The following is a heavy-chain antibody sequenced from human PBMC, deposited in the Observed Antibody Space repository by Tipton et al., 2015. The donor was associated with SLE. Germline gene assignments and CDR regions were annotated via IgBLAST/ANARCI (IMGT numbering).Heavy chain of an antibody. Sequence: LRLSCTVSGDSVSSYSWSWIRQPAGKGLEWIGRSYRSGNTIYNPSLKGRVTISVDTPKNQFSLKLTSVTAADTAVYYCARALRSWGASIPTYRFGYWGQGTLVTVSS. V-gene: IGHV4-4*07. CDR1: GDSVSSYS. CDR3: ARALRSWGASIPTYRFGY. D-gene: IGHD5-12*01. CDR2: SYRSGNT. J-gene: IGHJ4*02.